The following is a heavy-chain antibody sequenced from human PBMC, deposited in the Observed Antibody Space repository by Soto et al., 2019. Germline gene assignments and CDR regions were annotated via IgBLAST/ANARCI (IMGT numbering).Heavy chain of an antibody. CDR3: ARHMSGYYYGMDV. Sequence: GESLKISCEVFGYSFTNYWITWVRQMPGKGHEWVGRIDPSDSYTKYSPSLQGHVTISADKSISTVYLQWSSLKASDTAIYYRARHMSGYYYGMDVWGQGTAVTVSS. D-gene: IGHD3-10*02. CDR2: IDPSDSYT. J-gene: IGHJ6*02. CDR1: GYSFTNYW. V-gene: IGHV5-10-1*01.